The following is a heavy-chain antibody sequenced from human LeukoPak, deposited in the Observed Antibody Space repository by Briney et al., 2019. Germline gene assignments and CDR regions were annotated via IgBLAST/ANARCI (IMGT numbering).Heavy chain of an antibody. J-gene: IGHJ4*02. CDR2: ISGSGGST. D-gene: IGHD3-10*01. V-gene: IGHV3-23*01. CDR1: GFAFSSFA. Sequence: TGGSLRLSCAASGFAFSSFAMGWVRQAPGKGLEWVSAISGSGGSTYYADSVKGRFTISRDNSKNTLHLQMNSLRAEDTAVYYCANGDKKRITMVRGVMQPFDYWGQGTLVTVSS. CDR3: ANGDKKRITMVRGVMQPFDY.